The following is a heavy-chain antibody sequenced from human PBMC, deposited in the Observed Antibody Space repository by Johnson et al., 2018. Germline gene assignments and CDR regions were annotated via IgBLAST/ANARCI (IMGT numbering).Heavy chain of an antibody. CDR3: GGRSIALTGNEAFDM. D-gene: IGHD3-9*01. CDR2: IWSDARDQ. J-gene: IGHJ3*02. V-gene: IGHV3-33*01. Sequence: QVQLGQSGGGVVQPGRSLRLSCAASGFTFSSYGMHWVRQAPGKGLEWVAFIWSDARDQKYAEYVTGRFTISRYNSQNKLYLQMNSLRAEDTAVYYCGGRSIALTGNEAFDMWGQGTMVTVSS. CDR1: GFTFSSYG.